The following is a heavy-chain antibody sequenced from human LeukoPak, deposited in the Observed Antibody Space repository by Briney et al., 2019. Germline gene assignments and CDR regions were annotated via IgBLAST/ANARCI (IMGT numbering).Heavy chain of an antibody. CDR2: ISSNGGST. Sequence: GGSLRLSCSASGFTFSSYAMHWVRQAPGKGLEYVSAISSNGGSTYYADSVKGRFTISRDNSKNTLYLQMNTLRAEDTAIFYCVTSRRTGTYLEGYFDLWGRGTLVTVSS. V-gene: IGHV3-64*04. D-gene: IGHD1-26*01. CDR3: VTSRRTGTYLEGYFDL. J-gene: IGHJ2*01. CDR1: GFTFSSYA.